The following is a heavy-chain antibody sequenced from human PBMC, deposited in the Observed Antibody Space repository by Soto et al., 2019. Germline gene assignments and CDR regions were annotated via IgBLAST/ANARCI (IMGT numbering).Heavy chain of an antibody. J-gene: IGHJ3*02. CDR1: GFTFSSYA. D-gene: IGHD2-21*02. CDR2: LSGSGGST. CDR3: AKDEAPYCGGDCAFDI. V-gene: IGHV3-23*01. Sequence: EVQLLESGGGLVQPGGSLRLSCAASGFTFSSYAMSWVRQAPGKGLEWGSALSGSGGSTYYADSVKGRFTISRDNSKNTLYLQMNSLRAEDTAVYYCAKDEAPYCGGDCAFDIWGQGTMVTVSS.